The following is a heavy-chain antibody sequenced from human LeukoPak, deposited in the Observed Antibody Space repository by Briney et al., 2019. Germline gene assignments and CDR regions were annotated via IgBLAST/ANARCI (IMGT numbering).Heavy chain of an antibody. V-gene: IGHV3-66*01. CDR3: ASTMTGRVRGVIITPFDY. J-gene: IGHJ4*02. D-gene: IGHD3-10*01. Sequence: GGSLRLSCAASGFTVSSNYMSWVRQAPGKGLEWVSVIYSGGSTYYADSVKGRFTISRDNSKNTLYLQMNSLRAEDTAVYYCASTMTGRVRGVIITPFDYWGQGTLVTVSS. CDR1: GFTVSSNY. CDR2: IYSGGST.